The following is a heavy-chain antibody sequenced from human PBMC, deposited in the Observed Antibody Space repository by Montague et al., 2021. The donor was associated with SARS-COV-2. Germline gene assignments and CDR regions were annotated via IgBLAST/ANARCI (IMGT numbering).Heavy chain of an antibody. CDR1: AGSLSSRSNY. CDR2: VDSAGST. V-gene: IGHV4-39*07. J-gene: IGHJ4*02. D-gene: IGHD2-8*02. CDR3: ARDEYNRYWYKY. Sequence: SETLSLTCTVSAGSLSSRSNYWGWIRQPPGMGLQWIRSVDSAGSTYYSPSLKSRVTISLDTSKNQFSLKLSSVTAADTAVYYCARDEYNRYWYKYWGQGALVTVSS.